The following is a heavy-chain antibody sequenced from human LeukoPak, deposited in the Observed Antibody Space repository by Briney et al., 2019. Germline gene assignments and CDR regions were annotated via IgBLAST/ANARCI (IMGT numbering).Heavy chain of an antibody. V-gene: IGHV4-34*01. Sequence: SETLSLTCAVYGGSFSGYYWTWIRQPPGKGLEWIAEINHSGSTNYNPSLKSRVTISVDTSKNQFSLKLSSVTAADTAVYYCARARGAEAIDYWGQGTLVTVSS. CDR2: INHSGST. J-gene: IGHJ4*02. CDR1: GGSFSGYY. D-gene: IGHD6-25*01. CDR3: ARARGAEAIDY.